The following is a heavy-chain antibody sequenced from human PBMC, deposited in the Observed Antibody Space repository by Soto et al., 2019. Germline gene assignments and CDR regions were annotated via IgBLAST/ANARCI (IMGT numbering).Heavy chain of an antibody. CDR1: GFTFSSYA. D-gene: IGHD5-18*01. J-gene: IGHJ6*02. CDR2: ISYDGSNK. CDR3: TSTAMVYYYYFGMDA. V-gene: IGHV3-30-3*01. Sequence: GGSLRLSCAASGFTFSSYAMQWVRQVPGKGLEWVAVISYDGSNKYYGDSVMGRFTISRDNSKNTLYLQMNSLRAEDTAVYYCTSTAMVYYYYFGMDAWGQGTTFTVSS.